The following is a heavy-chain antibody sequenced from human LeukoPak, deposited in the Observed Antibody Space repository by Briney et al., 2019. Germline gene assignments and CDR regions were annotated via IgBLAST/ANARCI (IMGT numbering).Heavy chain of an antibody. Sequence: PGGSLRLSCAASGFTFSSCAMSWVRQAPGKGLEWVSVIYSGDSTYYADSVKGRFTISRDNSKNTLYLQMNSLRAEDTAVYYCARAGSSWPDAFDIWGQGTMVTVSS. J-gene: IGHJ3*02. CDR1: GFTFSSCA. CDR3: ARAGSSWPDAFDI. D-gene: IGHD6-13*01. V-gene: IGHV3-53*01. CDR2: IYSGDST.